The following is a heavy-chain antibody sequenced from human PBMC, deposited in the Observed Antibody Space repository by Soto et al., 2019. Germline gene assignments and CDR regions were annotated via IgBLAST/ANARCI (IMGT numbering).Heavy chain of an antibody. CDR2: IWHDGSTK. Sequence: QVQLVESVGGVVQPGRSLTLSCAASGFIFRKFGMQWVRQAPGKGLEWVSLIWHDGSTKYYADSVKGRFTISRDNSDNMSYLHMNNLRAEDTALYYCARDADTTSHYSWNDYWGQGTLVTVSS. J-gene: IGHJ4*02. V-gene: IGHV3-33*01. D-gene: IGHD4-4*01. CDR1: GFIFRKFG. CDR3: ARDADTTSHYSWNDY.